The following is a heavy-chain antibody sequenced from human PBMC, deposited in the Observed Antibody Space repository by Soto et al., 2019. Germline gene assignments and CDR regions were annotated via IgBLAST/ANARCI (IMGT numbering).Heavy chain of an antibody. CDR1: GGTFSSYA. V-gene: IGHV1-69*12. CDR2: IIPIFGTA. CDR3: ARDRGADEHYDGKDV. Sequence: QVQLVQSGAEVKKPGSSVKVSCKASGGTFSSYAISWVRQAPGQGLEWMGGIIPIFGTANYAQKFQGRVTNXXHXSXXTAYMELSSMTWADRPVYYCARDRGADEHYDGKDVWGQGTKVRVSS. J-gene: IGHJ6*02. D-gene: IGHD1-26*01.